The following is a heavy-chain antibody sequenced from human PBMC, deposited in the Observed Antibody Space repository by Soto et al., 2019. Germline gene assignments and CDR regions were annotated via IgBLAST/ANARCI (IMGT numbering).Heavy chain of an antibody. V-gene: IGHV4-31*03. CDR2: IYYSGST. D-gene: IGHD3-10*01. Sequence: QVQLQESGPGLVKPSQTLSLTCTVSGGSISSGGYYWSWIRQHPGKGLEWIGYIYYSGSTYYNPSLKSRVTISVDTTKHQFSLKLSSVTAADTAVYYCARAMIRVRGVITTNFGYCGDGNLVAVAA. J-gene: IGHJ4*01. CDR3: ARAMIRVRGVITTNFGY. CDR1: GGSISSGGYY.